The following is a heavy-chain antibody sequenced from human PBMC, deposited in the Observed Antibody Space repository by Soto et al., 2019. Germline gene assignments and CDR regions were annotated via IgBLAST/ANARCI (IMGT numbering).Heavy chain of an antibody. D-gene: IGHD6-13*01. CDR3: ARDIIPRIAEDGINGL. CDR2: IIAYNGNT. Sequence: SVKISCKASGYTFTSYGISWVRQSPGQGLEWMGWIIAYNGNTNYAQKLQGRVTMTTDTSTSTAYMELRSLRSDDTAVYYCARDIIPRIAEDGINGLWCQGNVVAVSS. V-gene: IGHV1-18*01. CDR1: GYTFTSYG. J-gene: IGHJ4*02.